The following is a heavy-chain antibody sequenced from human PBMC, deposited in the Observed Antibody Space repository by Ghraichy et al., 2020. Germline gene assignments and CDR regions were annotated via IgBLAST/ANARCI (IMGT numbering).Heavy chain of an antibody. J-gene: IGHJ4*02. CDR2: IKTKNDGETT. V-gene: IGHV3-15*01. CDR3: ATGTLRYFAS. Sequence: LSLTCAASGFTFSYAWMSWVRQTPGKGLEWVGRIKTKNDGETTDYATPVRGRFTISRDDSKNMVYLQMNSLKTDDTAVYYCATGTLRYFASWGQGTLVTVSS. CDR1: GFTFSYAW. D-gene: IGHD1/OR15-1a*01.